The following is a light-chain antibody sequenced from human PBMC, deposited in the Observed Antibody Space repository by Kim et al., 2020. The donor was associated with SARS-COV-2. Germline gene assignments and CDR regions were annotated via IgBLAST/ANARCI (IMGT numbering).Light chain of an antibody. Sequence: APGKAARLTCGGNHIGSKRVHWYQQKPGQAPVLVIYYDSDRPSGIPERFSGSNSGNTATLTISRVEAGDEADYYCQVWDSSSDHVVFGGGTQLTVL. CDR2: YDS. V-gene: IGLV3-21*04. J-gene: IGLJ2*01. CDR1: HIGSKR. CDR3: QVWDSSSDHVV.